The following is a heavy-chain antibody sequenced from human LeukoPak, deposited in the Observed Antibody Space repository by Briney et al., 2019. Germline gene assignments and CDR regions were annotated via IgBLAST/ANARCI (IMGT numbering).Heavy chain of an antibody. J-gene: IGHJ5*02. Sequence: SETLSLTCTVSGGSISSSSYYWGWIRQPPGKGLEWIGSIYYSGSTYYNPSLKSRVTISVDTSKNQFSLKLSSVTAADTAVYYCAKPYSSSPGYNWFDPWGQGTLVTVSS. CDR2: IYYSGST. CDR1: GGSISSSSYY. V-gene: IGHV4-39*01. CDR3: AKPYSSSPGYNWFDP. D-gene: IGHD6-6*01.